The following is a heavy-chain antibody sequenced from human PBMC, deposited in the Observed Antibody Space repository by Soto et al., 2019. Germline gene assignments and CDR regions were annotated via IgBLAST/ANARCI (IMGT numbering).Heavy chain of an antibody. CDR2: TYYRSKRYN. CDR3: ARESSSSWYVQGDAFDI. CDR1: GDSVSSNSAA. J-gene: IGHJ3*02. D-gene: IGHD6-13*01. V-gene: IGHV6-1*01. Sequence: SQTLSLTCAISGDSVSSNSAAWNWIRQSPSRGLEWLGRTYYRSKRYNDYAVSVKSRITINPDTSKNQFSLQLNSVTPEDTAVYYCARESSSSWYVQGDAFDIWGQGTMVTVSS.